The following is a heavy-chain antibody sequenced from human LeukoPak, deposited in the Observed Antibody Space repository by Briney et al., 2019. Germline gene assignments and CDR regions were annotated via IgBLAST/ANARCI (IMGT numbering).Heavy chain of an antibody. J-gene: IGHJ3*02. CDR3: ARQALIEAGFDI. V-gene: IGHV4-39*01. CDR2: IYYSGST. Sequence: KASETLSLPCTVSGRSISSSSYYWRWIRQPPGKGLEWIGSIYYSGSTYYNPSLKSLVTISVDTSKNQFSLKLSSVTAADTAVYYCARQALIEAGFDIWGQGTMVTVSS. CDR1: GRSISSSSYY. D-gene: IGHD5-12*01.